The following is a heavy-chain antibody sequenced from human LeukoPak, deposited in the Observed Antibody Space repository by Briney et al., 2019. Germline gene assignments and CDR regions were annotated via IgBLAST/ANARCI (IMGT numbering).Heavy chain of an antibody. J-gene: IGHJ4*02. CDR3: AKGNSIAAAGFFDY. D-gene: IGHD6-13*01. CDR2: ISWDGGST. V-gene: IGHV3-43D*03. Sequence: GGSLRLSCAASGFTFNNNAMHWVRQAPGKGLEWVSLISWDGGSTYYADSVKGRFTISRDNSKNSLYLQMNSLRAEDTAFYYCAKGNSIAAAGFFDYWGQGTLVTVSS. CDR1: GFTFNNNA.